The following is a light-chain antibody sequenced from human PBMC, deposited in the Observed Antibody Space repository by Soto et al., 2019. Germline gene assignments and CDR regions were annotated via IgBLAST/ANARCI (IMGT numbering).Light chain of an antibody. J-gene: IGKJ1*01. Sequence: EIVMTQSPATLSVSPGERVTLSCRASQSVGGNLAWYQQKPGQVPRLLIYGTSTRATAIPASFSGSGSGTEFTLTISRLQSEDFAVYYCQQYDRWPWTFGQGTKVEIK. CDR1: QSVGGN. CDR3: QQYDRWPWT. CDR2: GTS. V-gene: IGKV3-15*01.